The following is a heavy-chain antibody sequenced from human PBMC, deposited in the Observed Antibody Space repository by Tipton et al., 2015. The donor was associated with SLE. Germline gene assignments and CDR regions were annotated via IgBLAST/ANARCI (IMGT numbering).Heavy chain of an antibody. Sequence: SLRLSCAASGFTFSDYYMNWVRQVPGKGLVWVSRINSDGSTTTYADSVKGRFTISRDNAKNMLYLQMNSLRVEDTALYYCARGSVAVPSPSDWFDPWGQGTLVTVSS. CDR3: ARGSVAVPSPSDWFDP. D-gene: IGHD6-19*01. J-gene: IGHJ5*02. CDR1: GFTFSDYY. V-gene: IGHV3-74*01. CDR2: INSDGSTT.